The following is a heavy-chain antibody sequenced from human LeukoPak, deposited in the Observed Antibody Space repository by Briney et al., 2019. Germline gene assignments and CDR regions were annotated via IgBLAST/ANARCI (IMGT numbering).Heavy chain of an antibody. J-gene: IGHJ4*02. CDR1: GFTFSSYA. CDR2: ISGSGGRT. V-gene: IGHV3-23*01. Sequence: PGGSLRLSCAASGFTFSSYAMSWVRQAPGKGLEWVSAISGSGGRTYYADSVKGRFTISRDNSKNTLYLQMNSLRAEDTAVYYCAKGGCSSTSCYNPYYFDYWGQGTLVTVSS. CDR3: AKGGCSSTSCYNPYYFDY. D-gene: IGHD2-2*02.